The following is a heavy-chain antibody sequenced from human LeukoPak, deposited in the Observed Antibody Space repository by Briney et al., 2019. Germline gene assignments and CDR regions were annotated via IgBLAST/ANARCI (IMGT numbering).Heavy chain of an antibody. D-gene: IGHD3-22*01. CDR3: ARHRPGSSGSHYNAFDI. J-gene: IGHJ3*02. CDR1: GGSISSSSYY. CDR2: IYYSGST. Sequence: SETLSLTCTVSGGSISSSSYYWVWIRQPPGKGLEWIGSIYYSGSTYYNPSLKSRVTISVDTSKNQFSLKLSSVTAADTAVYYCARHRPGSSGSHYNAFDIWGQGTMVTVSS. V-gene: IGHV4-39*01.